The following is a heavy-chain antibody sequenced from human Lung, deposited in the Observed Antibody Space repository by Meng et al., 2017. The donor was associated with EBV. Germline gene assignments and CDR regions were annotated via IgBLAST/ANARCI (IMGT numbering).Heavy chain of an antibody. D-gene: IGHD6-19*01. J-gene: IGHJ4*02. V-gene: IGHV7-4-1*01. CDR1: GFTFTSSS. CDR3: ARGNGWRFDY. Sequence: VRLCQLGVYVKNPGDLWKVSGQAAGFTFTSSSMNWGRHAPGQGLEWMGWININTGNPTYAQGFTGRFVFSLDTSVSTAYLQIDSLKADDTAVYYCARGNGWRFDYWGQGTLVTVSS. CDR2: ININTGNP.